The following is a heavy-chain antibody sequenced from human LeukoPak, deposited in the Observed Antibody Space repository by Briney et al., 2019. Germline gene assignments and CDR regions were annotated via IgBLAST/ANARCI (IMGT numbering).Heavy chain of an antibody. CDR3: ARRSQWLVGGFDY. CDR2: INHSGST. Sequence: PSETLSLTCAVYGGSLSGYYWSWIRQPPGKGLEWIGEINHSGSTNYNPSLKSRVTISVDTSKNQFSLKLSSVTAADTAVYYCARRSQWLVGGFDYWGQGTLVTVSS. CDR1: GGSLSGYY. J-gene: IGHJ4*02. V-gene: IGHV4-34*01. D-gene: IGHD6-19*01.